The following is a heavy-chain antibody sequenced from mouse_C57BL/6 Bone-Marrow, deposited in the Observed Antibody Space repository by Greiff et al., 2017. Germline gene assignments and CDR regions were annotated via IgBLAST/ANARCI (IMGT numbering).Heavy chain of an antibody. V-gene: IGHV3-6*01. CDR2: ISYDGSN. CDR3: AIQGNYYFDY. CDR1: GYSITSGYY. J-gene: IGHJ2*01. Sequence: EVQRVESGPGLVKPSQSLSLTCSVTGYSITSGYYWNWIRQFPGNKLEWIGYISYDGSNNNNPSLKNRISITRDTSKNQFFLKLNSVTTEDTATYYCAIQGNYYFDYWGQGTTLTVSS. D-gene: IGHD2-1*01.